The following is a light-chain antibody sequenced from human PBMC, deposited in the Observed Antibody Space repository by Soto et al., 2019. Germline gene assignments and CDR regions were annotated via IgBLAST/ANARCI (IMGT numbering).Light chain of an antibody. CDR1: QDIRSA. CDR3: QQFNNYPYT. Sequence: AIQLTQSPSSLSASPGDRVTITCRASQDIRSALAWYRQNPGAAPKLLIYDVSTLESGVPSRFSGSGSGTDFTLTISSLQPEDFATFYCQQFNNYPYTFGQGTTVEIK. J-gene: IGKJ2*01. V-gene: IGKV1D-13*01. CDR2: DVS.